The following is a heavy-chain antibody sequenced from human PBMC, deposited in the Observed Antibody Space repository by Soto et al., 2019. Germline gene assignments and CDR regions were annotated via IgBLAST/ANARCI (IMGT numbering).Heavy chain of an antibody. CDR2: IYYSGST. CDR3: ARDKITGLFDY. J-gene: IGHJ4*02. CDR1: GGSISSGDYY. V-gene: IGHV4-31*03. D-gene: IGHD2-8*02. Sequence: SETLSLTCTVSGGSISSGDYYWSWIRQHPGKGLEWIGYIYYSGSTYYNPSLKSRVTISVDTSTNQFSLKLSSVTAADTAVYYCARDKITGLFDYWGQGTLVTVSS.